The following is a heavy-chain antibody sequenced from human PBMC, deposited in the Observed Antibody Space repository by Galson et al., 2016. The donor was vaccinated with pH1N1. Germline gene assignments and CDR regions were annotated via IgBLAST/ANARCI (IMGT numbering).Heavy chain of an antibody. CDR3: ATLGGDIVVVPDATDYYYGLDV. Sequence: LRLSCAASDFTLDYAMNWVRQAPGKGVDWISSISGSGSVTRYADSVQGRFTISKDNSKNTLYLQMNSLRVEDTAVYYCATLGGDIVVVPDATDYYYGLDVWGQGTTVSASS. J-gene: IGHJ6*02. V-gene: IGHV3-23*01. CDR1: DFTLDYA. D-gene: IGHD2-2*01. CDR2: ISGSGSVT.